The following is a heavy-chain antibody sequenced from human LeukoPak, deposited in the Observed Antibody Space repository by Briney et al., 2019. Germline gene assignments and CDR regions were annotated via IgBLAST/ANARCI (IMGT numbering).Heavy chain of an antibody. D-gene: IGHD3-3*01. V-gene: IGHV4-59*01. CDR3: ARGHPGDFWSGPFFDY. J-gene: IGHJ4*02. CDR2: IYYSGST. CDR1: GGSISSYY. Sequence: SETLSLTCTVSGGSISSYYWSWIRQPPGRGLEWIGYIYYSGSTNYNPSLKSRVTISVDTSKNQFSLKLSSVTAVDTAVYYCARGHPGDFWSGPFFDYWGQGTLVTVSS.